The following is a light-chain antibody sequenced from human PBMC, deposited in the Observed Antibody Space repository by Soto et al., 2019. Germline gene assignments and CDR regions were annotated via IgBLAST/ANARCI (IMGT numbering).Light chain of an antibody. Sequence: QSALTQPPSASGSPGQSVTISCTGTCSDVGSYNLVSWHQQHPGKAPKVMIYGVSQRPSGVPDRFSGSKSGNTASLTVSGLQAEDEADYYCSSYAGSSVVFGAGTKLTVL. CDR3: SSYAGSSVV. CDR2: GVS. V-gene: IGLV2-8*01. CDR1: CSDVGSYNL. J-gene: IGLJ2*01.